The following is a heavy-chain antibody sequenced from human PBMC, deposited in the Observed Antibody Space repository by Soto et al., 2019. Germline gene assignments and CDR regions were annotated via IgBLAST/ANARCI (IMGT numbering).Heavy chain of an antibody. V-gene: IGHV1-24*01. CDR2: FDPEDGET. CDR1: LTELS. D-gene: IGHD3-10*01. CDR3: ATQNLHGSGSYYGKGLYYYYGMDV. Sequence: LTELSMHWVRQAPGKGLEWMGGFDPEDGETIYAQKFQGRVTMTEDTSTDTAYMELSSLRSEDTAVYYCATQNLHGSGSYYGKGLYYYYGMDVWGQGTTVTVSS. J-gene: IGHJ6*02.